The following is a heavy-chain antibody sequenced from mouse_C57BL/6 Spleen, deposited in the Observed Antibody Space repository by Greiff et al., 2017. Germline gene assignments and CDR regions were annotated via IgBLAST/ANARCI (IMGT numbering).Heavy chain of an antibody. J-gene: IGHJ4*01. V-gene: IGHV1-69*01. Sequence: QVQLQQPGAELVMPGASVKLSCKASGYTFTSYWMHWVKQRPGQGLEWIGEIDPSDSYTNYNEKFKGKSTFTVDKSSSTAYMQLSSLTSEDSAVYYCARDYGNSANYYAMDYWGQGTSVTASS. CDR3: ARDYGNSANYYAMDY. D-gene: IGHD1-1*01. CDR2: IDPSDSYT. CDR1: GYTFTSYW.